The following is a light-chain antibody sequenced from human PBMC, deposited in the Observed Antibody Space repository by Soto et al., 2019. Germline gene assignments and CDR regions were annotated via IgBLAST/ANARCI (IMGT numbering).Light chain of an antibody. CDR1: QSVSNY. CDR2: DAS. V-gene: IGKV3-11*01. J-gene: IGKJ5*01. Sequence: EIVLTQSPATLSLSPGERATLSCRASQSVSNYLAWYQHKPGQAPRLLIDDASKRATGIPARFSGSGSGTDFTLSISSLEPEDSAVYYCQHLRTFGQGTRLEIK. CDR3: QHLRT.